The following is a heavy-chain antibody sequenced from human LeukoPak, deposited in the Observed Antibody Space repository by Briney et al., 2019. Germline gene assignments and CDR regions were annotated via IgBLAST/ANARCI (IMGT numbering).Heavy chain of an antibody. CDR1: GFTFSSYA. V-gene: IGHV3-30*04. CDR3: ASGAGMYDSSGYDY. J-gene: IGHJ4*02. CDR2: ISYDGSDK. Sequence: GTSLRLSCAASGFTFSSYAMHWVRRAPGRGLEWVAVISYDGSDKYYADSVKGRFTISRDNSKNTLYLQMNSLRAEDTAVYYCASGAGMYDSSGYDYWGQGTLVTVSS. D-gene: IGHD3-22*01.